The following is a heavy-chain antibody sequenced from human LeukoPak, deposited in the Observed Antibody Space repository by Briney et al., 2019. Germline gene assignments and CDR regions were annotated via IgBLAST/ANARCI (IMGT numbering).Heavy chain of an antibody. CDR2: ISGSGGST. V-gene: IGHV3-23*01. CDR1: GFTFSSYA. J-gene: IGHJ3*02. Sequence: GGSLRLSCAASGFTFSSYAMSWVRQAPGKGLEWVSAISGSGGSTYYADSVKGRFTIFRDNSKNTLYLQMNSLRAEDTAVYYCAKDRKYYDSSGYYYVDAFDIWGQGTMVTVSS. CDR3: AKDRKYYDSSGYYYVDAFDI. D-gene: IGHD3-22*01.